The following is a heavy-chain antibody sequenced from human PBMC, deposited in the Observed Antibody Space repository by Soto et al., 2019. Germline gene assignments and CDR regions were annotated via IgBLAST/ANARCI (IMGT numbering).Heavy chain of an antibody. CDR3: AKDGAEYGDYRTHWYFDR. D-gene: IGHD4-17*01. CDR1: GFTFDDYA. Sequence: EVQLVESGGGLVKPGRSLRLSCAASGFTFDDYAMHWVRQAPGKGLEWVSGISWNSGSIGYADSVKGRFTSSRDNAKNSLYLQMNSLRAEDTALYYCAKDGAEYGDYRTHWYFDRWGRGTLVTVSS. J-gene: IGHJ2*01. V-gene: IGHV3-9*01. CDR2: ISWNSGSI.